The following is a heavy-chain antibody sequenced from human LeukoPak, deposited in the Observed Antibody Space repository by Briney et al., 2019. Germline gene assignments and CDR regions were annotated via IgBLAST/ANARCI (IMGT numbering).Heavy chain of an antibody. V-gene: IGHV3-74*01. CDR2: VNPSGSST. D-gene: IGHD1-26*01. J-gene: IGHJ4*02. Sequence: GGSLRLSCVASGFSITTSWIHWVRQAPGRGLVWVSRVNPSGSSTNYADFVKGRFTISRDSARNTVYLQMNSLRADDSAVYYCARGNTGSSGPWDSWGQGTLVTVSS. CDR3: ARGNTGSSGPWDS. CDR1: GFSITTSW.